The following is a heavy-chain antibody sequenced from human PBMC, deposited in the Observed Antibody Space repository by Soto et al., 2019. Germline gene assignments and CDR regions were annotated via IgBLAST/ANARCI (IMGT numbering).Heavy chain of an antibody. Sequence: SGGSLRLSCAASGFTFSSYWMSWVRQAPGKGLEWVANIKQDGSEKYYVDSVKGRFTISRDNAKNSLYLQMNSLRAEDTAVYYCAKSPLGYDFWSGPGRWFDYWGQGTLVTVSS. J-gene: IGHJ4*02. CDR1: GFTFSSYW. D-gene: IGHD3-3*01. V-gene: IGHV3-7*05. CDR2: IKQDGSEK. CDR3: AKSPLGYDFWSGPGRWFDY.